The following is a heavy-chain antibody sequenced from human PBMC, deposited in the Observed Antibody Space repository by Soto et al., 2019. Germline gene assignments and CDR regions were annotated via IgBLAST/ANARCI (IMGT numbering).Heavy chain of an antibody. J-gene: IGHJ3*02. V-gene: IGHV1-2*04. CDR3: ARDAGLPGRAFDI. CDR2: INPNSGGT. CDR1: GYTFTCYY. Sequence: ASVKVSCKASGYTFTCYYMHWVRQAPGQGLEWMGWINPNSGGTNYAQKFQGWVTMTRDTSISTAYMELGRLRSDDTAVYYCARDAGLPGRAFDIWGQGTMVTVSS.